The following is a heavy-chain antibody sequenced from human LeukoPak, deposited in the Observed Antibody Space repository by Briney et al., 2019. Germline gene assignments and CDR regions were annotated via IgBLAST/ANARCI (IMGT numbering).Heavy chain of an antibody. Sequence: SVKVSCKASGGTFSSYAISWVRQAPGQGLEWMGGIIPIFGTANYAQKFQGRVTITADESTSTAYMELSSLRSEDTAVYYCARVPSSHRYYLDYWGQGTLVTVSS. CDR2: IIPIFGTA. J-gene: IGHJ4*02. CDR3: ARVPSSHRYYLDY. D-gene: IGHD6-13*01. V-gene: IGHV1-69*13. CDR1: GGTFSSYA.